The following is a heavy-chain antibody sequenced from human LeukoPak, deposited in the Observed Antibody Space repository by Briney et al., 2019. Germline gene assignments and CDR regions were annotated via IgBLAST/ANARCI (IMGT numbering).Heavy chain of an antibody. Sequence: SVKVSCKFSGGSITNYAISWVRQAPGQGLDWMGRITPLLDSTNYAPKFQGRVTITADKSTNTAFMELSSLTSEDTAMYFCTRLVAGGFDSWGQGSLVTVSA. CDR3: TRLVAGGFDS. CDR1: GGSITNYA. D-gene: IGHD2-15*01. V-gene: IGHV1-69*06. J-gene: IGHJ4*02. CDR2: ITPLLDST.